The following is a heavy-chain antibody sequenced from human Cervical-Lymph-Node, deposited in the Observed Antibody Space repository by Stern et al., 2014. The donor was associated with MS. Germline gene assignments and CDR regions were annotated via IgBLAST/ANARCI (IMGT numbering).Heavy chain of an antibody. CDR1: GFSLSTSGVC. V-gene: IGHV2-70*01. D-gene: IGHD5-12*01. CDR2: LDWDNDK. CDR3: ARMSLLASDAFDI. J-gene: IGHJ3*02. Sequence: QVTLRESGPPLVKPTQTLTLTCTFSGFSLSTSGVCVGWIRQPPGKALEWLALLDWDNDKYYSTSLKTRLTISKDTSKNQVVLSMTNMDPVDTATYYCARMSLLASDAFDIWGQGTMVTVSS.